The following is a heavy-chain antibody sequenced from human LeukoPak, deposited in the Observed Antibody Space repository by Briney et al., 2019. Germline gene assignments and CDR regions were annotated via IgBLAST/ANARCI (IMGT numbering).Heavy chain of an antibody. CDR2: ISAYNGNT. J-gene: IGHJ4*02. D-gene: IGHD3-3*01. Sequence: ASLKVSCKTSGYTFTHYVISGGRQAPGQGLEWMGWISAYNGNTNYAQKLQGRVTMTTDTSTSTAYMELRSLRSDDTAVYYCARDGDDFWSGYPFDYWGQGTLVTVSS. CDR3: ARDGDDFWSGYPFDY. V-gene: IGHV1-18*01. CDR1: GYTFTHYV.